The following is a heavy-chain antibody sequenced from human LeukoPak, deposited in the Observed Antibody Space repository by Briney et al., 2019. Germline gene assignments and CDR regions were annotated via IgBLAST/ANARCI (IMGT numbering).Heavy chain of an antibody. J-gene: IGHJ3*02. V-gene: IGHV3-23*01. Sequence: GGSLRLSCSASGFNFNKYAMIWVRQVPGKGLEWVSAISGSGGSTYYADSVKGRFTISRDNSKNTLYLQMNSLKTEDTAVYYCTTTAASTYYDILTEPVSDASDIWGQGTMVTVSS. CDR2: ISGSGGST. CDR3: TTTAASTYYDILTEPVSDASDI. D-gene: IGHD3-9*01. CDR1: GFNFNKYA.